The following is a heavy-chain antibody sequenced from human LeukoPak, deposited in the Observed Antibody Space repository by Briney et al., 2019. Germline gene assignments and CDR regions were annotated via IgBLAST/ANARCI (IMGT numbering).Heavy chain of an antibody. V-gene: IGHV3-30*04. J-gene: IGHJ6*02. CDR2: ISYDGSNK. Sequence: PGGSLRLSCAASGFTFSSYAMHWVRQAPDKGLEWVAVISYDGSNKYYADSVKGRFTISRDNSKNTLYLQMNSLRAEYTAVYYCAKDPLVGWLQSLHYYYYGMDVWGQGTTVTVSS. CDR1: GFTFSSYA. D-gene: IGHD5-24*01. CDR3: AKDPLVGWLQSLHYYYYGMDV.